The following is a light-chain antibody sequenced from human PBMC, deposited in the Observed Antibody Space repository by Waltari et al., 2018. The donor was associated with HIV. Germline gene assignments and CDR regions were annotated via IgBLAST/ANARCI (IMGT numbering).Light chain of an antibody. CDR3: QSYDSRLSGSV. Sequence: SVLTQPPSVSGAPGQRVTISCSESGSNIGATYDVHWYQHLPGTAPKLLIYGNSNRPSGVPDRFSGSKSCTSASLAITGLQPEDEGDYYCQSYDSRLSGSVFGGGTKLTVL. J-gene: IGLJ2*01. CDR1: GSNIGATYD. CDR2: GNS. V-gene: IGLV1-40*01.